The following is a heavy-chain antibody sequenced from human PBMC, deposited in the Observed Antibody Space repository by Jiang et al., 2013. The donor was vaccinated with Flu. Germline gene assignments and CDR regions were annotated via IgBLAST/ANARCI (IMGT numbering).Heavy chain of an antibody. D-gene: IGHD4-17*01. CDR1: GGSISSSSYY. Sequence: GSGLVKPSETLSLTCTVSGGSISSSSYYWGWIRQPPGKGLEWIGSIYYSGSTYYNPSLKSRVTISVDTSKNQFSLKLSSVTAADTAVYYCARHAEAVTTDYGMDVWGQGTTVTVSS. J-gene: IGHJ6*02. V-gene: IGHV4-39*01. CDR3: ARHAEAVTTDYGMDV. CDR2: IYYSGST.